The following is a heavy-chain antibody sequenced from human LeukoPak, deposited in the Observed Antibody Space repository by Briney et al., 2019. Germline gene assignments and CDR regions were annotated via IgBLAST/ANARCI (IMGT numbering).Heavy chain of an antibody. Sequence: EASVKVSCKASGYTFTSYGISWVRQAPGQGLEWMGWISAYNGNTNYAQKLQGRVTMTTDTSTSTAYMELRSLRSDDTAVYYCARDGRSSTSPSPYYYYYMDVWGKGTTVTVSS. CDR1: GYTFTSYG. V-gene: IGHV1-18*01. D-gene: IGHD2-2*01. CDR3: ARDGRSSTSPSPYYYYYMDV. CDR2: ISAYNGNT. J-gene: IGHJ6*03.